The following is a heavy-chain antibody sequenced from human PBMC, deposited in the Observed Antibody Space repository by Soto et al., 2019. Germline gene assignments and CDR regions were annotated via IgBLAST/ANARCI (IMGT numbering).Heavy chain of an antibody. J-gene: IGHJ4*02. D-gene: IGHD5-12*01. V-gene: IGHV3-48*03. CDR1: GFTFSSYE. Sequence: GGSLRLSCAASGFTFSSYEMNWVRQAPGKGLEWVSYISSSGSTIYYADSVKGRFTISRDNAKNSLYLQMNSLRAEDTAVYYCARDDPVEMATCGYWGQGTLVTVSS. CDR2: ISSSGSTI. CDR3: ARDDPVEMATCGY.